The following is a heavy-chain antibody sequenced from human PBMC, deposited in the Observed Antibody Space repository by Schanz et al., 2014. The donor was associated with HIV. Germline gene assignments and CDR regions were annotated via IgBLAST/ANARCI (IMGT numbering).Heavy chain of an antibody. V-gene: IGHV4-4*07. CDR1: GGSISNTY. CDR3: TRDEYRDV. Sequence: QLQLQESGPALVKPSETLSLTCTVSGGSISNTYWSWFRQPAGKGLEWIGRIFGSGGTTNYNPSLRSRSTISGDTTKNEVSLNLPSVTAADTAVYWCTRDEYRDVWGQGAKVTVSS. D-gene: IGHD4-4*01. J-gene: IGHJ3*01. CDR2: IFGSGGTT.